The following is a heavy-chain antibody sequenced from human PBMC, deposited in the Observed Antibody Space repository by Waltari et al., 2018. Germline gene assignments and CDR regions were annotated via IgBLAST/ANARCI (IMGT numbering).Heavy chain of an antibody. Sequence: QVTLKESGPVLVKPTETLTLTCTASGFSLSKARMGVSWNRQPQGTARERLAHIFSNDEKSYSTSLKSRLTISKDTSKSQVVLTMTNMDPVDTATYYCARIPHHYSSGWSNYYYYYGMDVWGQGTTVTVSS. V-gene: IGHV2-26*01. CDR1: GFSLSKARMG. CDR2: IFSNDEK. D-gene: IGHD6-19*01. CDR3: ARIPHHYSSGWSNYYYYYGMDV. J-gene: IGHJ6*02.